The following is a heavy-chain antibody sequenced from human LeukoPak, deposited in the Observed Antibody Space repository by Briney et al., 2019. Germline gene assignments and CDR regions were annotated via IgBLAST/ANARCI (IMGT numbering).Heavy chain of an antibody. CDR2: INPSGGST. D-gene: IGHD3-10*01. J-gene: IGHJ6*03. V-gene: IGHV1-46*01. Sequence: ASVKVSCKASGYTFTSYAISWVRQAPGQGLEWMGIINPSGGSTSYAQKFQGRVTMTRDMSTSTVYMELSSLRSEDTAVYYCARDRYGSGSRYYYYYYMDVWGKGTTVTVSS. CDR3: ARDRYGSGSRYYYYYYMDV. CDR1: GYTFTSYA.